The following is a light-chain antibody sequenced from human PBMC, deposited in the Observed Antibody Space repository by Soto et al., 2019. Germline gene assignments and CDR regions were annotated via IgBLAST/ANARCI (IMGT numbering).Light chain of an antibody. CDR3: QQSGRSPFT. CDR1: QRITNNF. CDR2: GAS. Sequence: EIVLTQSPVTLSLSPGERATLSCRASQRITNNFLAWFQQKAGLAPRLLIYGASTRASGVPDRFSGGGSRTDFFLTISRIEPEDFAVYYCQQSGRSPFTFGQGTKLQIK. V-gene: IGKV3-20*01. J-gene: IGKJ2*01.